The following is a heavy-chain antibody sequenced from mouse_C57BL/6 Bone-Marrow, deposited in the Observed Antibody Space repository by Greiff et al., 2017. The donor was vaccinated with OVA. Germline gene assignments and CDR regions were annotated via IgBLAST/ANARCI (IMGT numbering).Heavy chain of an antibody. CDR1: GYTFTSYW. J-gene: IGHJ2*01. D-gene: IGHD1-1*02. Sequence: QVQLQQPGAELVKPGASVKLSCKASGYTFTSYWMQWVKQRPGQGLEWIGEIDPSDSYTNYNQKFKGKATLTVDTSSSTAYMQLSSLTSEDSAVYYCARWGGKDDYWGQGTTLTVSS. CDR2: IDPSDSYT. V-gene: IGHV1-50*01. CDR3: ARWGGKDDY.